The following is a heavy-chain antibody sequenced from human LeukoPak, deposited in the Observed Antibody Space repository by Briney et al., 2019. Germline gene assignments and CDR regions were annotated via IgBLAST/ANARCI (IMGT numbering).Heavy chain of an antibody. J-gene: IGHJ4*02. D-gene: IGHD7-27*01. V-gene: IGHV4-38-2*01. CDR3: ASRNWGSRLSDY. Sequence: PSETLSLTCAVSGYSISSGYYWGWIRQPPGKGLEWIGSIYHSGSTYYNPSLKSRVTISVDTSNNQFSLKLSSVTAADTAVYYCASRNWGSRLSDYWGQGTLVTVSS. CDR1: GYSISSGYY. CDR2: IYHSGST.